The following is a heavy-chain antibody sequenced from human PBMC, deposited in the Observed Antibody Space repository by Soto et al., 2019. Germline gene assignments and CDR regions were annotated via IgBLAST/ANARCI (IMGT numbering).Heavy chain of an antibody. V-gene: IGHV4-39*01. CDR1: GGSISSSSYY. CDR3: VRRDYCSSTSCFTFDY. Sequence: SETLSLTCTVSGGSISSSSYYWGWIRQPPGKGLEWIGSIYYSGSTYYNPSLKSRVTISVDTSKNQFSLKLSSVTAADSAVFYCVRRDYCSSTSCFTFDYWGQGTLVTVSS. CDR2: IYYSGST. D-gene: IGHD2-2*01. J-gene: IGHJ4*02.